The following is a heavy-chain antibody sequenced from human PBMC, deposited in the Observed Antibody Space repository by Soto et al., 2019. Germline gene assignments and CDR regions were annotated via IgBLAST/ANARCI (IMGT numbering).Heavy chain of an antibody. V-gene: IGHV1-18*04. CDR1: GYNFTSYG. J-gene: IGHJ4*02. CDR3: AREADWDGYNDY. D-gene: IGHD2-21*01. Sequence: QVPVVQSGPEVREPGASVKVSCKTLGYNFTSYGIHWVRQAPGQGPEWMGWISTDSGNTIYAQNLQGRVTMTTDTSTRTAYMALRSLRSDDTAVYYCAREADWDGYNDYWAQGTLVTVSS. CDR2: ISTDSGNT.